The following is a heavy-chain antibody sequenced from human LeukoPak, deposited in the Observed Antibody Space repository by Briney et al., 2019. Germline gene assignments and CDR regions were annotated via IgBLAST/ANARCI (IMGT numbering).Heavy chain of an antibody. J-gene: IGHJ3*02. CDR3: ASASLNIYAFDI. V-gene: IGHV4-59*01. Sequence: SQTLSLTCTVSLGSISSYYWSWIRQPPGKGLEWIGYIYYSGSTKYKPSLKSRATISVHTSKNQFSLKLSSVTSADTAVYYCASASLNIYAFDIWGQGTMVTVSS. D-gene: IGHD2/OR15-2a*01. CDR2: IYYSGST. CDR1: LGSISSYY.